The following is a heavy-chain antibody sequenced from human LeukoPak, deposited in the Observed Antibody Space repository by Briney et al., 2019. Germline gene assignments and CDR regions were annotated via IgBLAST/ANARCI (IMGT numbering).Heavy chain of an antibody. D-gene: IGHD3-22*01. V-gene: IGHV3-30*02. CDR2: IRYDGSNK. CDR1: GFTFSSYG. J-gene: IGHJ4*02. Sequence: GGSLRLSCAASGFTFSSYGMHWVRQAPGKGLEWVAFIRYDGSNKYYADSVKGRFTISRDNSKNTLYLQMNSLRAEDTAVYYCARDAYYYDSSGYNPDYWGQGTLVTVSS. CDR3: ARDAYYYDSSGYNPDY.